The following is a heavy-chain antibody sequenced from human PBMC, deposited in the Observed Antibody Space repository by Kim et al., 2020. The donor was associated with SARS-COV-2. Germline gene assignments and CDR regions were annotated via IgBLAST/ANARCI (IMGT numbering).Heavy chain of an antibody. J-gene: IGHJ4*02. V-gene: IGHV4-31*02. D-gene: IGHD2-15*01. CDR3: ERVRSGYSSGGIDY. Sequence: NPSLKSRVTISVDTSKNQFSLRLSSVTAADTAVYYCERVRSGYSSGGIDYWGQGTLVTVSS.